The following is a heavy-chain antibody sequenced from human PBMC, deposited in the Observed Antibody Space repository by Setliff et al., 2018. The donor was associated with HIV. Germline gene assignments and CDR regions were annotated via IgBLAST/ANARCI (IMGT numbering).Heavy chain of an antibody. Sequence: PGGSLRLSCAASGFTFSSYAMSWVRQAPGKGLEWVSSISYSRNYIYYADSVKGRFTISRDNAQNSVYLQMNSLRAEDTAVYYCARDRASFGYYERLDYWGRGTLVTVSS. J-gene: IGHJ4*02. V-gene: IGHV3-21*01. CDR2: ISYSRNYI. D-gene: IGHD3-3*01. CDR1: GFTFSSYA. CDR3: ARDRASFGYYERLDY.